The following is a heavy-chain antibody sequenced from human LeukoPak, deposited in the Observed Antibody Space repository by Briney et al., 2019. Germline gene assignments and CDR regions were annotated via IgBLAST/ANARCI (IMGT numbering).Heavy chain of an antibody. V-gene: IGHV4-34*01. J-gene: IGHJ5*02. CDR2: INHSGST. CDR3: ARVRGWRNWFDP. D-gene: IGHD6-19*01. CDR1: GGSFSGYY. Sequence: SETLSLTCAVYGGSFSGYYWSWIRQPPGKGLEWIGEINHSGSTNYNPSLKSRVTISVDTSKNQFSLKLSSVTAADTAVYYCARVRGWRNWFDPWGQGTLVTVSS.